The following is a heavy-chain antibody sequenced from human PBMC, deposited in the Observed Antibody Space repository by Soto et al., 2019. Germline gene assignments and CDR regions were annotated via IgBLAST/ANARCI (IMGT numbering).Heavy chain of an antibody. J-gene: IGHJ4*02. CDR1: GYSFTTYW. CDR3: ARHVASDRWSYFDN. Sequence: EVQLLQSAAEVKKPGESLRISCEGFGYSFTTYWIGWVRQMPGKGLEWMGIIYPPNSETIYSPSFQGRVTISVDKSISTAFVQWSSLEASDTAMYYCARHVASDRWSYFDNGGQGTLVSVSS. D-gene: IGHD3-3*01. V-gene: IGHV5-51*01. CDR2: IYPPNSET.